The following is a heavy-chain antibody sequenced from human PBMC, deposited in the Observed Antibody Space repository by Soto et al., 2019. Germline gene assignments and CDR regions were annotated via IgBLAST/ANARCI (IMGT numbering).Heavy chain of an antibody. D-gene: IGHD1-26*01. Sequence: TGGSLRLSCAASGFTFRSYAMSWVRQAPGKGLEWVSGISGSGISTHYADSVKGRFTVSRDNSKNTLYLQMNSLRAEDTAVYYCARGTGELDHWGQGTLVTVSS. CDR2: ISGSGIST. CDR3: ARGTGELDH. CDR1: GFTFRSYA. V-gene: IGHV3-23*01. J-gene: IGHJ4*02.